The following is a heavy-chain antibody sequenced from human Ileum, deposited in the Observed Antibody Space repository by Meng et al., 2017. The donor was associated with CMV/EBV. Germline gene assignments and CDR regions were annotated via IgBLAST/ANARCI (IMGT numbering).Heavy chain of an antibody. J-gene: IGHJ4*02. V-gene: IGHV3-74*03. CDR2: INIDGSTT. Sequence: EVQLVESGGGLIHPGGFLRLSCAASGFTFSNYWMHWIRQAPGKGLMWVSRINIDGSTTTHADSVKGRFTISRDNAKNTVYLQMNSLRAEDTAVYYCARDLHWNSVDYWGQGTLVTASS. D-gene: IGHD1-7*01. CDR3: ARDLHWNSVDY. CDR1: GFTFSNYW.